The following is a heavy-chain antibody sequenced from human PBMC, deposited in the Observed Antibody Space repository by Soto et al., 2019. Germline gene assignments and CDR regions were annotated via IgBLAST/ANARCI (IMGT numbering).Heavy chain of an antibody. Sequence: SETLSLTCTVSGGSISSSNYYWGWLRQPPGQGLEWIGSMSYSGSTYYNPSLNSRVTISVDTSKNQFSLNLSSVTAADTAVYYCARHIAARPGYYYGMDVWGQGTPVTVSS. CDR3: ARHIAARPGYYYGMDV. CDR1: GGSISSSNYY. CDR2: MSYSGST. V-gene: IGHV4-39*01. J-gene: IGHJ6*02. D-gene: IGHD6-6*01.